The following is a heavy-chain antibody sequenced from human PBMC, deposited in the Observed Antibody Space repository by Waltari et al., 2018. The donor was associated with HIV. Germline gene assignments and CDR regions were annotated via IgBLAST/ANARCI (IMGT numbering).Heavy chain of an antibody. J-gene: IGHJ4*02. D-gene: IGHD3-16*01. Sequence: EVQLVESGGGLVKPGGSLRLSCAASGFTFSNAWMSWVRQAPGKGLEWVGLIKSKTDGGTTDYAAPVKGRFTISRDDSKNTLYLQMNSLKTEDTAVYYCTTGGAFDYWGQGTLVTVSS. CDR3: TTGGAFDY. CDR1: GFTFSNAW. CDR2: IKSKTDGGTT. V-gene: IGHV3-15*01.